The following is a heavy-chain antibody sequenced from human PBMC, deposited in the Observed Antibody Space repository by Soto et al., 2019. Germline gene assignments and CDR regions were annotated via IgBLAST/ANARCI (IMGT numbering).Heavy chain of an antibody. J-gene: IGHJ3*01. CDR1: SGSIINYY. V-gene: IGHV4-59*01. D-gene: IGHD1-26*01. Sequence: QVQLQESGPGLVTPSETLSLTCAVSSGSIINYYWSWIRQPPGKGLEWIGFIYYSGCTNYNSFLKPRVTMSVDMARQQLSPKLNSVTAADTAVYYCASRLTLAATTGDAFDLRGQGTMVTVSS. CDR2: IYYSGCT. CDR3: ASRLTLAATTGDAFDL.